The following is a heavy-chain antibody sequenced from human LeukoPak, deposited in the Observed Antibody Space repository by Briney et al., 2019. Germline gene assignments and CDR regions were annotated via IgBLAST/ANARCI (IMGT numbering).Heavy chain of an antibody. D-gene: IGHD6-19*01. CDR3: ARQSGDQSSAWYFDA. CDR2: IHCSGKV. V-gene: IGHV4-39*01. J-gene: IGHJ4*02. Sequence: PSETLSLTCTVSGGSLSSSGHWWVWIRQPPGKGLEWIGSIHCSGKVYYNPSLKSRVTTSVDTSTDQFSLRLSSATAADTAIYYCARQSGDQSSAWYFDAWGQGTLVTVSS. CDR1: GGSLSSSGHW.